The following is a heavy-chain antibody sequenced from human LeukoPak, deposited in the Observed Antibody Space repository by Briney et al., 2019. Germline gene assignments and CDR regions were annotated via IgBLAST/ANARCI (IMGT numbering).Heavy chain of an antibody. Sequence: NPGRSLRLSCAASGFTFSSYGMHWVRQAPGKGLEWVAVIWYDGGNKYYADSVKGRFTISRDNSKNTLYLEMNSLRAEDTAVYYCARGLTQIPRLATGLGHWGQGTLVTVSS. CDR3: ARGLTQIPRLATGLGH. J-gene: IGHJ4*02. V-gene: IGHV3-33*01. D-gene: IGHD2-21*02. CDR1: GFTFSSYG. CDR2: IWYDGGNK.